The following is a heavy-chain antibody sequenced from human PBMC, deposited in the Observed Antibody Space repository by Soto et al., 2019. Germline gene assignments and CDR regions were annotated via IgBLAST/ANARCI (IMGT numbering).Heavy chain of an antibody. CDR1: GFTFSSYE. CDR3: ARIYYGDYGMDV. Sequence: GGSVRLSCAASGFTFSSYEMNWVRQAPGKGLEWVPYISSSGSTIYYADSVKGRFTISRDNAKNSLYLQMNSLRAEDTAVYYCARIYYGDYGMDVWGQGTTVTVSS. V-gene: IGHV3-48*03. J-gene: IGHJ6*02. CDR2: ISSSGSTI. D-gene: IGHD4-17*01.